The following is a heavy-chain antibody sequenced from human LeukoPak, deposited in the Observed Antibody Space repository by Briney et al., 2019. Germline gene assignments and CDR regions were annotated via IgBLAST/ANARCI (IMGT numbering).Heavy chain of an antibody. Sequence: ASVKVSCKASGYTFTSYGISWVRQATGQGLEWMGWMNPNSGNTGYAQKFQGRVTMTRNTSISTAYMELSSLRSEDTAVYYCARAQTYYYDSSGYCFDYWGQGTLVTVSS. J-gene: IGHJ4*02. CDR2: MNPNSGNT. V-gene: IGHV1-8*02. CDR1: GYTFTSYG. D-gene: IGHD3-22*01. CDR3: ARAQTYYYDSSGYCFDY.